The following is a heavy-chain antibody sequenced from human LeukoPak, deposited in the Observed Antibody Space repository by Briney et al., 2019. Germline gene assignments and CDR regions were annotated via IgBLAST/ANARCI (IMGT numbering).Heavy chain of an antibody. D-gene: IGHD1-26*01. CDR1: GGSTSSSSHY. CDR3: ASGWDQFDD. CDR2: IYYSGST. Sequence: SETLSLTCTVSGGSTSSSSHYWGWIRQPPGKGLEWIGCIYYSGSTYYNPSLKSRVTIFVDTSKNNFSLKLSSVSAADTAVYYCASGWDQFDDWGQGTLVTVSS. V-gene: IGHV4-39*01. J-gene: IGHJ4*02.